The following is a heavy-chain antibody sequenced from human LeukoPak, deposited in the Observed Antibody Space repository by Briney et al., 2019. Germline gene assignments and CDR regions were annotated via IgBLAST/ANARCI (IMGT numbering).Heavy chain of an antibody. D-gene: IGHD3-3*01. CDR1: GFTFSSYA. CDR2: IKQDGSEK. V-gene: IGHV3-7*01. Sequence: GRSLRLSCAASGFTFSSYAMHWVRQAPGKGLEWVANIKQDGSEKYYVDSVKGRFTISRDNAKNSLYLQMNSLRAEDTAVYYCARDYILEWLSYSLNYFDYWGQGTLVTVSS. CDR3: ARDYILEWLSYSLNYFDY. J-gene: IGHJ4*02.